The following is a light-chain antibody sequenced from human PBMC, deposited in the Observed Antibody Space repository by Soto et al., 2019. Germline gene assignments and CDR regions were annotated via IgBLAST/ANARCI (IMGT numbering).Light chain of an antibody. J-gene: IGKJ1*01. CDR3: QQYGSSPWT. Sequence: EIVLTQSPGTLSLSPGARAPLSCRASQSVSSSYLAWYQQKPGQAPRLLIYGASSRATGIPDRFSGSGSGTDFTLTISRPEPEDFAVYYCQQYGSSPWTFGQGTKVDIK. CDR1: QSVSSSY. V-gene: IGKV3-20*01. CDR2: GAS.